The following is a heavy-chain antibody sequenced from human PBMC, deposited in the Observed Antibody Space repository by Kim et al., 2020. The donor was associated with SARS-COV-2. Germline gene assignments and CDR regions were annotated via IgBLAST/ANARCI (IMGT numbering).Heavy chain of an antibody. Sequence: GGSLRLSCAASGFTFSSYSMNWVRQAPGKGLEWVSSISSSSSYIYYADSVKGRFTISRDNAENSLYLQMNSLRAEDTAVYYCARNGVLWFGELSYYYYGRDGWGQGGTVTVSS. CDR2: ISSSSSYI. D-gene: IGHD3-10*01. CDR1: GFTFSSYS. J-gene: IGHJ6*02. CDR3: ARNGVLWFGELSYYYYGRDG. V-gene: IGHV3-21*01.